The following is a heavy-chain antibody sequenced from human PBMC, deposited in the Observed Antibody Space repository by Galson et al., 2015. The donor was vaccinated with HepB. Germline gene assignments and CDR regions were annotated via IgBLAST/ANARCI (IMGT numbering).Heavy chain of an antibody. Sequence: PALVKPTQTLTLTCTFSGFSFTTSAMGVGWVRQPPGKALEWLALIYWNDDKRYSPSLKSRLTIMDASNNQVVLTMTNMDAVDTGTYYCAHKAPGWGWDGWVDSWGQGILVTVSS. CDR3: AHKAPGWGWDGWVDS. CDR1: GFSFTTSAMG. V-gene: IGHV2-5*01. D-gene: IGHD6-19*01. CDR2: IYWNDDK. J-gene: IGHJ5*01.